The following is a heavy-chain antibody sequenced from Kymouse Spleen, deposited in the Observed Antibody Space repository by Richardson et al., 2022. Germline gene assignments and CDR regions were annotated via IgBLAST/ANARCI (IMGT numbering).Heavy chain of an antibody. CDR2: IYYSGST. CDR3: ARCITMVRGVIIPNWFDP. J-gene: IGHJ5*02. V-gene: IGHV4-39*01. CDR1: GGSISSSSYY. Sequence: QLQLQESGPGLVKPSETLSLTCTVSGGSISSSSYYWGWIRQPPGKGLEWIGSIYYSGSTYYNPSLKSRVTISVDTSKNQFSLKLSSVTAADTAVYYCARCITMVRGVIIPNWFDPWGQGTLVTVSS. D-gene: IGHD3-10*01.